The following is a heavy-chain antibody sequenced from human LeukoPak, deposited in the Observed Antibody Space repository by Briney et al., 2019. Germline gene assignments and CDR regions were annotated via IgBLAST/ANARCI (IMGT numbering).Heavy chain of an antibody. V-gene: IGHV1-18*04. D-gene: IGHD1-26*01. J-gene: IGHJ6*03. CDR3: ARAQAGAPGEGYYYYYYMDV. Sequence: ASVKVSCKASGYTFTGYYMHWVRQAPGQGLEWMGWISAYNGNTNYAQKLQGRVTMTTDTSTSTAYMELRSLSSEDTAVYYCARAQAGAPGEGYYYYYYMDVWGKGTTVTVSS. CDR2: ISAYNGNT. CDR1: GYTFTGYY.